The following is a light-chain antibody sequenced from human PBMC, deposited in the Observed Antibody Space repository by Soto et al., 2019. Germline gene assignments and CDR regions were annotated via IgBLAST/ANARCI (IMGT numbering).Light chain of an antibody. J-gene: IGKJ5*01. CDR1: HDISTF. CDR2: EAS. V-gene: IGKV1-9*01. CDR3: QQLYTLPFT. Sequence: DIQLTHSPSLLSASIVDRVTITFRASHDISTFLAWYQQKPGKAPKLLIYEASTLQSGVPSRFSGSGSGTEFTLTISGLLPEDFAAYHCQQLYTLPFTFGQGTRLEI.